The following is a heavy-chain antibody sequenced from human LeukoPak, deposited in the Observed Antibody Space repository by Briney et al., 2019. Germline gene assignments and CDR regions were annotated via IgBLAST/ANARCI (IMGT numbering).Heavy chain of an antibody. CDR1: GYSFNTDW. CDR2: IYPGDSDT. D-gene: IGHD2-15*01. V-gene: IGHV5-51*01. Sequence: GESLKISCQGSGYSFNTDWIAWVRQMPGKGLEGMGIIYPGDSDTRYSPSFRGQITISADKSINTAYLRWSSLKASDTAMYYCARAYYCGGGSCKLEYWGQGTLVTVSS. CDR3: ARAYYCGGGSCKLEY. J-gene: IGHJ4*02.